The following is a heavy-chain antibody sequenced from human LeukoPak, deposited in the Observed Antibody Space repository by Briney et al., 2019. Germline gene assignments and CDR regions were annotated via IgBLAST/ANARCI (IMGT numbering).Heavy chain of an antibody. CDR2: IRYDGSNK. Sequence: PGGSLRLPCAASGFTFSSYGMHWVRQAPGKGLEWVAFIRYDGSNKYYADSVKGRFTISRDNSKNTLYLQMNSLRAEDTAVYYCAKDTDGYNYILDYWGQGTLVTVSS. CDR1: GFTFSSYG. D-gene: IGHD5-24*01. V-gene: IGHV3-30*02. CDR3: AKDTDGYNYILDY. J-gene: IGHJ4*02.